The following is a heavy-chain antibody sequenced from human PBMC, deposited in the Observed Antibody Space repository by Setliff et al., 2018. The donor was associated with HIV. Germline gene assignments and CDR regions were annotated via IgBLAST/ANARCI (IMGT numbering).Heavy chain of an antibody. V-gene: IGHV4-31*03. CDR2: IYHSGTT. D-gene: IGHD6-19*01. J-gene: IGHJ5*02. CDR1: GGPISSGDYY. Sequence: SSETLSLTCTVSGGPISSGDYYWTWIRQHPEKGLDWIGYIYHSGTTYYNPSLRSRVTISIDTSKDQFSLDLTSVTAADTGVYYCARVEAYSRGRGGFDPWGQGTLVTVSS. CDR3: ARVEAYSRGRGGFDP.